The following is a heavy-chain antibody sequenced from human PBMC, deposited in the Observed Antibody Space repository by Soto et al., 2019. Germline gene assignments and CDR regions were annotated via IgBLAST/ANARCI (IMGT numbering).Heavy chain of an antibody. Sequence: EVQLLESGGGWLQPGGSLRLYCAASGFTFSSYAMNWVRQAPGKGLEWVSGITGSGAGSYYSDSVKGRFTISRDNSKNTLYLQMNSLRAEDTAVYYCAKAYSNSWPNDWFDPWGQGPLVTVSS. CDR1: GFTFSSYA. CDR2: ITGSGAGS. CDR3: AKAYSNSWPNDWFDP. V-gene: IGHV3-23*01. J-gene: IGHJ5*02. D-gene: IGHD6-13*01.